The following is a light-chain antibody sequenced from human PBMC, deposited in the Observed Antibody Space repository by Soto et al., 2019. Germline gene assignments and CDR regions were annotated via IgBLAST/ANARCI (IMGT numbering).Light chain of an antibody. J-gene: IGKJ4*01. V-gene: IGKV2-28*01. CDR3: MQALQTLT. Sequence: DLVMTQSPLSLPVTPGEPASISCRSSQSLLHSNGYNYLDWYLQKPGQSPQLLIYLGSNRASGVPDRFSGSGSGTDFTLKISRVEAEDVGVYYRMQALQTLTFGGGTKVEIK. CDR1: QSLLHSNGYNY. CDR2: LGS.